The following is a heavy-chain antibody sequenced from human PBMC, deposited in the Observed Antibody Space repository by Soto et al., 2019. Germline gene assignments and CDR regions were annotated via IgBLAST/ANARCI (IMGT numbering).Heavy chain of an antibody. CDR1: GFTFSSYG. J-gene: IGHJ3*02. D-gene: IGHD2-15*01. CDR2: IWYDGSNK. V-gene: IGHV3-33*01. Sequence: QVQLVESGGGVVQPGRSLRLSCAASGFTFSSYGMHWVRQAPGKGLEWVAVIWYDGSNKYYADSVKGRFTISRDNSKNTLYLQMNRLRGEDTGVYYCARDSPEIVVVVAATEHAFDIWGQGTMVTVSS. CDR3: ARDSPEIVVVVAATEHAFDI.